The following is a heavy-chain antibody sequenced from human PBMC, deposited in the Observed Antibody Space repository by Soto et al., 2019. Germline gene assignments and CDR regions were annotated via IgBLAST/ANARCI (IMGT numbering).Heavy chain of an antibody. D-gene: IGHD4-17*01. CDR1: GGSISSGDYY. CDR2: IYYSGST. CDR3: ARVPYGDYATPPDSDFDY. Sequence: SETLSLTCTVSGGSISSGDYYWSWIRQPPGKGLEWIGYIYYSGSTYYNPSLKSRVTISVDTSKNQFSLKLSSVTAADTAVYYCARVPYGDYATPPDSDFDYWGQGTLVTVSS. J-gene: IGHJ4*02. V-gene: IGHV4-30-4*01.